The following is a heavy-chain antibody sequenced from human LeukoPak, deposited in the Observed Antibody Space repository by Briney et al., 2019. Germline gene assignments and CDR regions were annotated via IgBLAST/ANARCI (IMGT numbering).Heavy chain of an antibody. CDR2: ISSSSSTI. J-gene: IGHJ3*02. CDR1: GFTFSSYS. CDR3: ARKDRAARDAFDI. V-gene: IGHV3-48*04. D-gene: IGHD6-6*01. Sequence: PGGSLRLSCAASGFTFSSYSMNWVRQAPGKGLEWVSYISSSSSTIYYADSVKGRFTISRDNAKNSLYLQMNSLRAEDTAVYYCARKDRAARDAFDIWGQGTMVTVSS.